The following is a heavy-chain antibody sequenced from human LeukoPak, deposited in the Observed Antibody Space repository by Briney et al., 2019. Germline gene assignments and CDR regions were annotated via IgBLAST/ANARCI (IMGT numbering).Heavy chain of an antibody. V-gene: IGHV3-21*01. J-gene: IGHJ4*02. CDR2: ISSSSNYI. D-gene: IGHD6-6*01. Sequence: GSLRLSCAASGFTFSSYSMNWVRQAPGKGLEWVSSISSSSNYIYYADLVKGRFTISRDNAKNSLYLQKNSLRAEDTAVYYCARDLGLVLDYWGQGTLVTVSS. CDR1: GFTFSSYS. CDR3: ARDLGLVLDY.